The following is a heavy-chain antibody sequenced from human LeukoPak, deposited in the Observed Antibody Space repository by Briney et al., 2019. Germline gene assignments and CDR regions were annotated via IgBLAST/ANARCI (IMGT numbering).Heavy chain of an antibody. CDR1: GYSLTSYW. J-gene: IGHJ4*02. V-gene: IGHV5-10-1*01. CDR3: ARHSIAVASTGHFDY. CDR2: IDPSDSYT. Sequence: GESLKISCKGSGYSLTSYWISWVRQMPGKGLEWMGRIDPSDSYTNYSPSFQGHVTISADKSISTAYLQWSSLKASDTAMYYCARHSIAVASTGHFDYWGQGTLVTVSS. D-gene: IGHD6-19*01.